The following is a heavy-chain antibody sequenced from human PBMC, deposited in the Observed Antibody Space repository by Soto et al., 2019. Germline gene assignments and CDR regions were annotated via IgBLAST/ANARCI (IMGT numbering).Heavy chain of an antibody. V-gene: IGHV3-23*01. D-gene: IGHD2-15*01. CDR1: GFTFRSHA. CDR2: ISGSGGTT. Sequence: EVQLLESGGGVIQPGGSLRLSCAASGFTFRSHAMSWVRKAPGKGLEWVSGISGSGGTTDYADSVKGRFTHSRDNSENTVFLQMNSLRVEDTALYYCAKVKAEDSAVVVGASHWYFDLWGRGTQVTLSS. J-gene: IGHJ2*01. CDR3: AKVKAEDSAVVVGASHWYFDL.